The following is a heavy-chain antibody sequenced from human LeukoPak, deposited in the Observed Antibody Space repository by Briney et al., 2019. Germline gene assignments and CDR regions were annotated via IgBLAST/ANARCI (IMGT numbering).Heavy chain of an antibody. D-gene: IGHD4-23*01. J-gene: IGHJ2*01. V-gene: IGHV3-66*01. CDR3: TREVASEVTPTDWYFDL. CDR1: GFAVSSNY. CDR2: FYSGVRT. Sequence: GGSLRLSCEASGFAVSSNYMSWVRQAPEKGLEWVSTFYSGVRTFYSDAVKGRFTIDRDPSKNSLFLQMKSLRAEDTAVYFCTREVASEVTPTDWYFDLWGRGTLVTVSS.